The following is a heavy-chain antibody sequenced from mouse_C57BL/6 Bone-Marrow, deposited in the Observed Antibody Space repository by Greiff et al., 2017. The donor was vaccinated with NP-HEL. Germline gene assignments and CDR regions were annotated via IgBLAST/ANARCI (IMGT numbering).Heavy chain of an antibody. CDR2: IDPSDSYT. V-gene: IGHV1-50*01. Sequence: QVQLQQPGAELVKPGASVKLSCKASGYTFTSYWMQWVKQRPGQGLEWIGEIDPSDSYTNYNQKFKGKATLTVDTSSSTAYMQLSSLTSEDSAVYYCARMRDGPSWFAYWGQGTLVTVSA. CDR1: GYTFTSYW. CDR3: ARMRDGPSWFAY. J-gene: IGHJ3*01. D-gene: IGHD2-3*01.